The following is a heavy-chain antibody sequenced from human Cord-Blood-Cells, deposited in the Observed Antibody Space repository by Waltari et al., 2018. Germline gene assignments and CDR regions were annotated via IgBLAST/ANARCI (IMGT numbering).Heavy chain of an antibody. Sequence: QVQLVQSGAEVKKPGASVKVSCKASGYTFTSYDINWVRQATGQGLEWMGWMNPNSGNTGYAKKFQGRVTITRNTSISTAYMGLSSLRSEDTAVYYCARSYYDFWSGYYRTYYFDYWGQGTLVTVSS. J-gene: IGHJ4*02. V-gene: IGHV1-8*03. CDR2: MNPNSGNT. D-gene: IGHD3-3*01. CDR3: ARSYYDFWSGYYRTYYFDY. CDR1: GYTFTSYD.